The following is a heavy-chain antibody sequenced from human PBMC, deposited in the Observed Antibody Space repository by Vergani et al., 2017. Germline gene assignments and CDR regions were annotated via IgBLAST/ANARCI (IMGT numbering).Heavy chain of an antibody. Sequence: ELQLLESGGGLVQPGGSLSLSFAASGFPFSIYAMSWVAQAPGKGLGWVSAISGSVGSTYYADSVKGRFTNSRDTSKNALYLQMNSLRAEDTAVYYCARELIGDWGQGTLVTVSS. CDR3: ARELIGD. CDR2: ISGSVGST. J-gene: IGHJ4*02. D-gene: IGHD2-8*01. V-gene: IGHV3-23*01. CDR1: GFPFSIYA.